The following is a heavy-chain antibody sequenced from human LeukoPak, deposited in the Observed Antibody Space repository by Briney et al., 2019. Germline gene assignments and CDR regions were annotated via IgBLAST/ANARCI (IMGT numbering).Heavy chain of an antibody. Sequence: ASVKVSCKASGYTFTSYDMHWVRQAPGQGLEWMGIINPSGDSTSYAQKFQGRVTMARDTSTSTVYMELSSLRSEDTAVYYCASVLYCGADCYSGRYFFDYWGQGTLVTVSS. D-gene: IGHD2-21*02. CDR3: ASVLYCGADCYSGRYFFDY. CDR1: GYTFTSYD. V-gene: IGHV1-46*01. J-gene: IGHJ4*02. CDR2: INPSGDST.